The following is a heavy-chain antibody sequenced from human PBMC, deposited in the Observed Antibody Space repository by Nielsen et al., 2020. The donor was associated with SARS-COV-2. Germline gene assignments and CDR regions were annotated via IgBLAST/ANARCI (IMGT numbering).Heavy chain of an antibody. J-gene: IGHJ6*02. CDR2: IRSSVGYK. CDR3: TRRVAGGTMDV. D-gene: IGHD6-19*01. Sequence: GGSLRLSCAASGFTFSSYTMNWVRQAPGKGLEWISSIRSSVGYKYYADSLKGRFTISRDNSKNTLYLQMNSLGADDTAIYYCTRRVAGGTMDVWGQGTTVTVSS. V-gene: IGHV3-21*04. CDR1: GFTFSSYT.